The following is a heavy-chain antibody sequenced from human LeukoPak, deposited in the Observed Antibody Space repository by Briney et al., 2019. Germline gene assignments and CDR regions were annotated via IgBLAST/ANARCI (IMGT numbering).Heavy chain of an antibody. CDR2: LYYSGSP. V-gene: IGHV4-59*01. D-gene: IGHD3-10*01. Sequence: SETLPLTCSVSGGSISSYYWSWIRQPPGKGLEWIGYLYYSGSPNYNPSLKSRVTISVDTSKNQLSLKLRSVTAADTAVYYCARAGGAVDYWGQGTLVTVSS. CDR1: GGSISSYY. CDR3: ARAGGAVDY. J-gene: IGHJ4*02.